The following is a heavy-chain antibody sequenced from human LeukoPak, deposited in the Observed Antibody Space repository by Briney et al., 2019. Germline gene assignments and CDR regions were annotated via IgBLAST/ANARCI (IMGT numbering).Heavy chain of an antibody. D-gene: IGHD1-26*01. CDR2: IRYDGSNK. CDR3: AKEGKPISLLPSSAFDI. J-gene: IGHJ3*02. CDR1: GFTFSSYG. Sequence: GGSPRLSCAASGFTFSSYGMHWVRQAPGKGLEWVAFIRYDGSNKYYADSVKGRFTISRDNSKNTLYLQMNSLRAEDTAVYYCAKEGKPISLLPSSAFDIWGQGTMVTVSS. V-gene: IGHV3-30*02.